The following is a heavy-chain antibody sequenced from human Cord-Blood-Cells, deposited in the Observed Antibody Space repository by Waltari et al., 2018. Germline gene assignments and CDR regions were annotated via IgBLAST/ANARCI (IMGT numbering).Heavy chain of an antibody. CDR2: VNTIPGNP. Sequence: QVQLVQSGSELKKPGASVKVSCKASGYTFTSYAMNWVRQAPGQGLEWMGWVNTIPGNPTCAQGFTGRFVFSLDTSVSTAYLQICSLKAEDTAVYYCARMAPDGFLSDAFDIWGQGTMVTVSS. CDR3: ARMAPDGFLSDAFDI. D-gene: IGHD3-10*01. J-gene: IGHJ3*02. V-gene: IGHV7-4-1*01. CDR1: GYTFTSYA.